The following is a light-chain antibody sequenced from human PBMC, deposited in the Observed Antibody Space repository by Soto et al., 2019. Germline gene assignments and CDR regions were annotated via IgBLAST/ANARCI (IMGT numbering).Light chain of an antibody. CDR2: DVS. Sequence: QSVLTQPASVSGSPGQSITISCTGTSSDVGGYNYVSWYQQHPGKAPKLMIYDVSNRPSGVSNRFSGSKSGNTASLTISGSRAEAEADYDCSSYTSTTTLDVFGTGTKVTVL. CDR1: SSDVGGYNY. CDR3: SSYTSTTTLDV. J-gene: IGLJ1*01. V-gene: IGLV2-14*01.